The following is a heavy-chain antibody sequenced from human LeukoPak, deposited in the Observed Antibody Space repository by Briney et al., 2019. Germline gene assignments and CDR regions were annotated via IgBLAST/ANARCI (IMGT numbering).Heavy chain of an antibody. Sequence: PSETLSLTCTVSGGSISNYYWSWIRQPPGKGLEWIGSIYYSGSTYYNPSLKSRVTISVDTSKNQFSLKLSSVTAADTAAYYCARHKITMVRGVPDYWGQGTLVTVSS. D-gene: IGHD3-10*01. J-gene: IGHJ4*02. CDR3: ARHKITMVRGVPDY. CDR1: GGSISNYY. V-gene: IGHV4-59*05. CDR2: IYYSGST.